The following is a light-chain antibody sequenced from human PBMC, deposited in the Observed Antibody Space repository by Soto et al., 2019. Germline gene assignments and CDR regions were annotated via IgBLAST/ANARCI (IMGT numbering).Light chain of an antibody. Sequence: DIQMTQSPSSLSASVGDRVTITCRASQSISRYFNWYQQKPGKAPHLLIHATSSLESWVPSRFSGAGSGTDFTLTISSLQPEDFTTYYCQQSSSTPWTFGQGTKVEIK. CDR1: QSISRY. J-gene: IGKJ1*01. CDR2: ATS. V-gene: IGKV1-39*01. CDR3: QQSSSTPWT.